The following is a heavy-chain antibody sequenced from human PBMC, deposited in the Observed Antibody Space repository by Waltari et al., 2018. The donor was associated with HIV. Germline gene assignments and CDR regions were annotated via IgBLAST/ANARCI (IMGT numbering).Heavy chain of an antibody. V-gene: IGHV3-66*01. Sequence: EVQLVESGGGLVQPGGSLRLSCAASGFTVSSNYMRWVRQAPGKGLEWVSVIYSGGSTYYADSVKVRFTISRDNSKNTLYLQMNSLRAEDTAVYYCASIAYCGGDCYPRGMDVWGQGTTVTVSS. D-gene: IGHD2-21*02. J-gene: IGHJ6*02. CDR3: ASIAYCGGDCYPRGMDV. CDR1: GFTVSSNY. CDR2: IYSGGST.